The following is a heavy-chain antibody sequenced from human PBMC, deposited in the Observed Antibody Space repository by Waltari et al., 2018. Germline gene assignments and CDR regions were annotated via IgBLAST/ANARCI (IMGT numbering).Heavy chain of an antibody. CDR3: ARGEIGSSCFDY. CDR1: GGSFSGYY. J-gene: IGHJ4*02. D-gene: IGHD2-15*01. V-gene: IGHV4-34*01. CDR2: INHSGST. Sequence: QVQLQPWGAGLLKPSETLSLNCAVYGGSFSGYYWSWIRQPQGKGLEWIGEINHSGSTNYNPSLKSRVTISVDTSKNQFSLKLSSVTAADTAVYYCARGEIGSSCFDYWGQGTLVTVSS.